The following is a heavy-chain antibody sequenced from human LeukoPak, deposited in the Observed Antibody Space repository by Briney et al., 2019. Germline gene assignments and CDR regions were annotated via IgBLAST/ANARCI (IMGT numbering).Heavy chain of an antibody. CDR3: AKPTSY. CDR2: ISYDGSKT. J-gene: IGHJ4*02. CDR1: GFTFSSYG. V-gene: IGHV3-30*18. Sequence: GGSLRLSCAASGFTFSSYGMHWVRQAPGKGLEWVADISYDGSKTYYADSVKGRFTISRDNSKNTLYLQMNSLRAEDTAVYYCAKPTSYWGQGTLVTVSS.